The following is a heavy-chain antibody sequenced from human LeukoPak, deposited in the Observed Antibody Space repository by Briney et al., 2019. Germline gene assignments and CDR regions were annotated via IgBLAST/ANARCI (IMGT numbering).Heavy chain of an antibody. J-gene: IGHJ3*02. CDR3: AKRDSSVLSPTNALDI. CDR2: FDPEDGET. D-gene: IGHD3-22*01. V-gene: IGHV1-24*01. CDR1: GYTLTRLS. Sequence: ASVKVSCKVSGYTLTRLSIHWVRQAPGKGLEWMGGFDPEDGETIYAQKFQGRVTMTKDTSTDTAYMELSRLRSEDTAVYYCAKRDSSVLSPTNALDIWGQGTKVTVSS.